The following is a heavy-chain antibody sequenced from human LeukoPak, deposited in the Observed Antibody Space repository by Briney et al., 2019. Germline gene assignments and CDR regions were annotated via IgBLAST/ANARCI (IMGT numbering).Heavy chain of an antibody. CDR2: IYSGGST. Sequence: PGGSLRLSCAASGFTVSSNYMSWVRQAPGKGLEWVSVIYSGGSTYYADSVKGRFTISRDNSNNTLSLQMKNLRAEDPAGVYWARGQWLVGGYYFEHWGQDPLVPV. D-gene: IGHD6-19*01. CDR3: ARGQWLVGGYYFEH. J-gene: IGHJ4*02. CDR1: GFTVSSNY. V-gene: IGHV3-53*01.